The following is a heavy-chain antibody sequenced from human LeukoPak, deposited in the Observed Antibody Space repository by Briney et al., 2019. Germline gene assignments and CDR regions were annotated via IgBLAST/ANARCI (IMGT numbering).Heavy chain of an antibody. J-gene: IGHJ4*02. CDR2: INSDGSST. CDR3: ARLTITTPFVDY. V-gene: IGHV3-74*01. D-gene: IGHD4-11*01. CDR1: GFTFSSYW. Sequence: PGGSLRLSCAACGFTFSSYWMHWVRQAPGKGLVWVSGINSDGSSTTYADSVRGRFTISRDNAKNTLYLQMNSLRDEDTAVYYWARLTITTPFVDYWGQGTLVTVSS.